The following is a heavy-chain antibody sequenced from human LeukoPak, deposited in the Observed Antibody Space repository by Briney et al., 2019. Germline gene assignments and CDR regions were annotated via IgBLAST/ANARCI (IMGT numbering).Heavy chain of an antibody. CDR2: ISGSGGST. J-gene: IGHJ4*02. CDR3: AKGSQWEPLYFDY. D-gene: IGHD1-26*01. V-gene: IGHV3-23*01. Sequence: GGSLRLSCAASGFTFSSYAVSWVRQAPGKGLEWVSAISGSGGSTYYADSVKGRFTISRDNSKNTLYLQMNSLRAEDTAVYYCAKGSQWEPLYFDYWGQGTLVTVSS. CDR1: GFTFSSYA.